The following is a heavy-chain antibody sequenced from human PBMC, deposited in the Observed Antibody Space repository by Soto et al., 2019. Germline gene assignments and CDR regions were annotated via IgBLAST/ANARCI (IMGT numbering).Heavy chain of an antibody. CDR2: VSFDGKVT. CDR3: AREPYGDSQYFDY. Sequence: GSYLRPSNKCSGFTLNILSPYWVRQGPDKGLEWVAVVSFDGKVTYYADSVKGRFTVSRDISKNTIYLQANSLRPEDTAVYYCAREPYGDSQYFDYWGQGT. D-gene: IGHD2-21*02. V-gene: IGHV3-30*04. J-gene: IGHJ4*02. CDR1: GFTLNILS.